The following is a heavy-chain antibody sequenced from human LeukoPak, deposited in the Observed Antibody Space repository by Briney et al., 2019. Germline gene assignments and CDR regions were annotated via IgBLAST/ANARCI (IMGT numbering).Heavy chain of an antibody. D-gene: IGHD5-24*01. CDR3: ARDGYNGPEDAFDI. Sequence: SETLSLTCTVSGGSISSSSYYWGWIRQPPGKGLEWIGSIYYSGSTYYNPSLKSRVTISVDTSKNQFSLKLSSVTAADTAVYYCARDGYNGPEDAFDIWGQGTMVTVSS. J-gene: IGHJ3*02. CDR2: IYYSGST. CDR1: GGSISSSSYY. V-gene: IGHV4-39*07.